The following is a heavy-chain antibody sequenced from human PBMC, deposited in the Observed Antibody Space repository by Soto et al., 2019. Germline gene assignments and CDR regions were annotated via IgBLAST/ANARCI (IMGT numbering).Heavy chain of an antibody. D-gene: IGHD2-15*01. J-gene: IGHJ4*02. Sequence: GGSLRLSCAASGFTFSSYFMCWVRQAPGKGLEWVSDIDTSGDRTHHADSVKGRFTISRDNSKNTLYLQMNSLRGEDTAVYYCAKDHEVVAGSLDYWGQGXLVTVSS. V-gene: IGHV3-23*01. CDR2: IDTSGDRT. CDR1: GFTFSSYF. CDR3: AKDHEVVAGSLDY.